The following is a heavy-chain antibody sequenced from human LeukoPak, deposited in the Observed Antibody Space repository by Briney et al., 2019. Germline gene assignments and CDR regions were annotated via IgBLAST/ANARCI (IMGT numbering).Heavy chain of an antibody. D-gene: IGHD2-8*01. CDR3: AKDLGYCTHGVCYRTNYFDY. V-gene: IGHV3-33*06. Sequence: GGSLRLSCAASGLTFSSYGMHWVRQAPGKGLEWVAVIWYDGSNKYYADSVKGRFTISRDNSKNTLYLQMNSLRAEDTAVYYCAKDLGYCTHGVCYRTNYFDYWGQGTLVTVSS. J-gene: IGHJ4*02. CDR1: GLTFSSYG. CDR2: IWYDGSNK.